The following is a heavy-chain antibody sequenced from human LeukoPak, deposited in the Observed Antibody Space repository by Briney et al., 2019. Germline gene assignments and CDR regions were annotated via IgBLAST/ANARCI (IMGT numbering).Heavy chain of an antibody. J-gene: IGHJ5*02. Sequence: GGSLRLSCAASGFTFSSYAMSWVRQAPGKGLEWVSAISNDGGGTNYADFVKGRFTFSRDNSKNTLFLQMNSLRAEDTALYYCAKGSSGYFVDLWGQGTLVTVSS. CDR2: ISNDGGGT. D-gene: IGHD3-22*01. CDR1: GFTFSSYA. V-gene: IGHV3-23*01. CDR3: AKGSSGYFVDL.